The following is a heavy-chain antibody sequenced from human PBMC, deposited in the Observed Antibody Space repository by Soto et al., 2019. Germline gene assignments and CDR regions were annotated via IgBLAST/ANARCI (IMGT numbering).Heavy chain of an antibody. J-gene: IGHJ4*02. CDR3: ARDGDGYNN. CDR2: IYSSGGT. V-gene: IGHV4-61*08. CDR1: GGSVTSGGYY. Sequence: PSETLPLTSSVSGGSVTSGGYYWSWIRQPPGKGLEWIGYIYSSGGTSYNPSLKSRVTISVDTSKNQFSLKLTSVTAADTAVYYCARDGDGYNNWGQGTLVTGSS. D-gene: IGHD5-12*01.